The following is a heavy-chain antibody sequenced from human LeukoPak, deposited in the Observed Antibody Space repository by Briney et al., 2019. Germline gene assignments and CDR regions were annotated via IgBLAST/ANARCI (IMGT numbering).Heavy chain of an antibody. CDR1: GFTLSGYA. J-gene: IGHJ4*02. V-gene: IGHV3-23*01. CDR3: AKQIFGVVIGPAFDY. D-gene: IGHD3-3*01. Sequence: PGGSLRLSCAASGFTLSGYAMSWVRQAPGKGLEWVSAISGSNTRTYYADSVKGRFTISRDNSKNILYLQMNSLRAEDTAVYYCAKQIFGVVIGPAFDYWGQGILVTVSS. CDR2: ISGSNTRT.